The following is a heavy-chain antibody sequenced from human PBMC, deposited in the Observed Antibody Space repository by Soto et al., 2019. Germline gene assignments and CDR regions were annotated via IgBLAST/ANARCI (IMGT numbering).Heavy chain of an antibody. J-gene: IGHJ4*02. CDR3: AKGDYYDSSGYRVPFSFDY. CDR2: ISYDGSNK. D-gene: IGHD3-22*01. CDR1: GFTFSSYG. Sequence: PGGSLRLSCAASGFTFSSYGIHWGRQAPGKGLEWVAVISYDGSNKYYADSVKGRFTISRDNSKNTLYLQMNSLRAEDTAVYYCAKGDYYDSSGYRVPFSFDYWGQGTLVTVSS. V-gene: IGHV3-30*18.